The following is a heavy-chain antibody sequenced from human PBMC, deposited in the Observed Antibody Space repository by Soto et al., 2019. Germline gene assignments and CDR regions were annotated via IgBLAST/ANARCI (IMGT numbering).Heavy chain of an antibody. D-gene: IGHD2-15*01. CDR2: ISFDGKNI. CDR3: ARRDFYCRGRNCFSGDYAMDV. J-gene: IGHJ6*02. CDR1: GFTFSIYA. V-gene: IGHV3-30*04. Sequence: QVQLVESGGGVVQPGSSLRLSCTASGFTFSIYAMHWVRQAPGKGLEWVSIISFDGKNIDYARSVRGRFTISRDNSQNTLYLQMDSLRTEDTAVYYCARRDFYCRGRNCFSGDYAMDVWGQGTTVIVSS.